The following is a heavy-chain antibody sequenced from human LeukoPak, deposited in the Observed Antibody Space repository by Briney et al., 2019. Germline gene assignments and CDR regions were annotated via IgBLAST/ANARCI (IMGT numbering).Heavy chain of an antibody. D-gene: IGHD1-26*01. CDR1: GFTFSASP. V-gene: IGHV3-73*01. CDR2: ITSTYAT. J-gene: IGHJ4*02. CDR3: AKDTHSVGATGGFDY. Sequence: PGGSLKLSCTASGFTFSASPMHWVRQASGKGLEWVGRITSTYATAYAASVKGRFTISRDNAKNSLYLQMNSLRAEDMALYYCAKDTHSVGATGGFDYWGQGTLVTVSS.